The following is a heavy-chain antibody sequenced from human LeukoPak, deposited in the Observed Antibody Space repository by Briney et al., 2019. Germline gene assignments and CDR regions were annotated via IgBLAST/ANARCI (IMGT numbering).Heavy chain of an antibody. CDR3: ARGYCGGDCYGD. D-gene: IGHD2-21*02. J-gene: IGHJ1*01. V-gene: IGHV3-21*01. CDR2: ISGSSRHI. CDR1: GFTFSDYT. Sequence: GESLRLSCAASGFTFSDYTMNWVRQAPGKGLEYVSSISGSSRHIYYADSVKGRFTISRDNTKSSLYLQMNSLRVEDMAVYYCARGYCGGDCYGDWGQGTLVTVSS.